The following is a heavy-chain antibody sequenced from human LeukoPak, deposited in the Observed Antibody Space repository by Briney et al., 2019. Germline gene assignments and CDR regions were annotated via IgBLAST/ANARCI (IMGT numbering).Heavy chain of an antibody. D-gene: IGHD3-3*01. J-gene: IGHJ4*02. CDR3: ARQITIFGAWSFDY. CDR1: GGSVSSGSYY. Sequence: SETLSLTRTVSGGSVSSGSYYWSWIRQPPGKGLEWIGYIYYSGSTNYNPSLKSRVTISVDTSKNQFSLKLSSVTAADTAVYYCARQITIFGAWSFDYWGQGTLVTVSS. CDR2: IYYSGST. V-gene: IGHV4-61*01.